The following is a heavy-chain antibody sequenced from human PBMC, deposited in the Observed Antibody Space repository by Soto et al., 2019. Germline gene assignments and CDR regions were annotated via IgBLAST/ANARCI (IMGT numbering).Heavy chain of an antibody. V-gene: IGHV3-30-3*01. J-gene: IGHJ4*02. Sequence: QVQLVESGGGVVQPGRSLRLSCAASGFTFSSYAMHWVRQAPGKGLEWVAVISYDGSNKYYVDSVKGRFTISRDNSKNTLYLQMNSLRAEDTAVYYCASPLIRVDYFDYWGQGTLVTVSS. CDR2: ISYDGSNK. D-gene: IGHD3-3*01. CDR3: ASPLIRVDYFDY. CDR1: GFTFSSYA.